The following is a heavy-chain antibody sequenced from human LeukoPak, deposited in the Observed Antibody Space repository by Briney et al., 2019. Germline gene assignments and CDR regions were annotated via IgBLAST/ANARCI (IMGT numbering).Heavy chain of an antibody. Sequence: ASVTVSCTASGYTFTSYDINWVRQAPGQGLEWMGWMNPNSGNTGYAQKFQGRVTMTRNTSISTAYMELSSLRSEDTAVYYCARFADQTPQPYYYDSSGYYSDDYWGQGTLVTVSS. CDR2: MNPNSGNT. CDR1: GYTFTSYD. V-gene: IGHV1-8*01. D-gene: IGHD3-22*01. J-gene: IGHJ4*02. CDR3: ARFADQTPQPYYYDSSGYYSDDY.